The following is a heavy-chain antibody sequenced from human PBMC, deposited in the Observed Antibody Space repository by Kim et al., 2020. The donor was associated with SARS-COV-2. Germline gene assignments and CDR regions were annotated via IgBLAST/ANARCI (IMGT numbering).Heavy chain of an antibody. Sequence: SETLSLTCAVYGGSFSGYCWSWIRQPPGKGLEWIGEINHSGSTNYNPSIKSRVTISVDTSKNQFSLKLSSVTAADTAVYYCARGLRVTIFGVVRRGGAQRNWFDPWGQGTLVTVSS. J-gene: IGHJ5*02. CDR1: GGSFSGYC. D-gene: IGHD3-3*01. V-gene: IGHV4-34*01. CDR3: ARGLRVTIFGVVRRGGAQRNWFDP. CDR2: INHSGST.